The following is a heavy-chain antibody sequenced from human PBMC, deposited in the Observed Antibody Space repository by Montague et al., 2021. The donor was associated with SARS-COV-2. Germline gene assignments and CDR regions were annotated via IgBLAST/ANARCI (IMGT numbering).Heavy chain of an antibody. D-gene: IGHD6-19*01. J-gene: IGHJ4*02. CDR2: VYFSGTA. CDR1: AGSINNHY. CDR3: ARRPSSGWSFDY. Sequence: SETLSLTCTVSAGSINNHYWRWIRQTPGKELEWIAYVYFSGTASWNPSLKSRVTISVDTSRNQFSLQLTSVTAADTAVYYCARRPSSGWSFDYWGQGTQVIVS. V-gene: IGHV4-59*08.